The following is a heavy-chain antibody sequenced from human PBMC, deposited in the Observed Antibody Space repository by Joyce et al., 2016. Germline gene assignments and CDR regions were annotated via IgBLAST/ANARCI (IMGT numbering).Heavy chain of an antibody. Sequence: VQLQESGPGLVKPSGTLSLTCAVSGGSIGSTDWWSWVGQPPGKGREGIGEILQSGSTNDNPSVKSRVTIAVDKSKNQFSLKLTSVTAADTAVYYCARDAGIATRRIDYWGQGTLVTVSS. CDR2: ILQSGST. CDR1: GGSIGSTDW. J-gene: IGHJ4*02. D-gene: IGHD6-6*01. V-gene: IGHV4-4*02. CDR3: ARDAGIATRRIDY.